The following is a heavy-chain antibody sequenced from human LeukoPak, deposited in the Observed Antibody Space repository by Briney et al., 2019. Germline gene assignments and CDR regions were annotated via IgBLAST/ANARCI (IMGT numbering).Heavy chain of an antibody. CDR1: GYTFTNYG. CDR2: INPYNGNT. Sequence: ASVKVSCKASGYTFTNYGITWVRQAPGQGPEWMGWINPYNGNTNYAQNLQGRVTMTTDTSTSTAYMEMRSLRSDDTAVYYCARVRYRLAETYIDYWGQGTLVTVSS. J-gene: IGHJ4*02. D-gene: IGHD3-16*01. V-gene: IGHV1-18*01. CDR3: ARVRYRLAETYIDY.